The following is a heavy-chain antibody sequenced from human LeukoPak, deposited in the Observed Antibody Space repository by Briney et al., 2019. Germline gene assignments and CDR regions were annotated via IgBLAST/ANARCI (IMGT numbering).Heavy chain of an antibody. CDR3: AKDFLMVGSGWFNY. J-gene: IGHJ4*02. CDR2: IRSDGSNK. V-gene: IGHV3-30*02. Sequence: GGSLRLSCAASGFTFSSYAMHWVRQAPGKGLEWVAFIRSDGSNKYYADSVKGRFTISRDNSKNTLYLQMNSLRAEDTAVYYCAKDFLMVGSGWFNYWGQGTLVTVSS. D-gene: IGHD6-19*01. CDR1: GFTFSSYA.